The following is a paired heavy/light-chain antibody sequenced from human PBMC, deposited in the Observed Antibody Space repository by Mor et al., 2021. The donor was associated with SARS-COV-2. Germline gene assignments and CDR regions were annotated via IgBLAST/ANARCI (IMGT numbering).Heavy chain of an antibody. CDR1: GFMFDNSG. J-gene: IGHJ4*02. CDR2: ISGDGINR. CDR3: TREGQWGSSVD. D-gene: IGHD6-6*01. Sequence: QVQLVESGGGVVQPGRSLTLSCAASGFMFDNSGMHWIRQAPGKGLEWVAVISGDGINRFYGDFAKGRFTISRDKSKNTLYLQMTSLRKEDTAVYYCTREGQWGSSVDWGQGTLVTVSS. V-gene: IGHV3-30*03.
Light chain of an antibody. Sequence: EIVLTQSPGTLSLSPGETATLSCRASQSVDSGFLSWYQQKPGQAPRLLIFAASNRATGIPDRFSGSGFETDFTLTISNLEPEDFAVYYCQQYIGSVPTYTFGQGTKVEIK. V-gene: IGKV3-20*01. CDR2: AAS. CDR1: QSVDSGF. CDR3: QQYIGSVPTYT. J-gene: IGKJ1*01.